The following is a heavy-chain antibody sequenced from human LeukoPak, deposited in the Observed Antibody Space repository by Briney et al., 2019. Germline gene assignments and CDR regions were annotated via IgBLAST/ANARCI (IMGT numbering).Heavy chain of an antibody. CDR3: ARGRRMNTVVTPNFDY. CDR2: IYYSGST. D-gene: IGHD4-23*01. Sequence: SETLSLTCTVSGGSISSYYWSWIRQPPGKGLEWIGYIYYSGSTSYNPSLKSRVTISVDTSKNQFSLKLSSVTAADTAVYYCARGRRMNTVVTPNFDYWGQGTLVTVSS. V-gene: IGHV4-59*12. CDR1: GGSISSYY. J-gene: IGHJ4*02.